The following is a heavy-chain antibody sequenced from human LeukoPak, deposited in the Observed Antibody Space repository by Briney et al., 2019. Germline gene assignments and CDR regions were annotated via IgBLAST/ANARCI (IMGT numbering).Heavy chain of an antibody. Sequence: PGGSLRLSCAASGFTFSSYSMNWVRQAPGKGLEWVSSISSSSSYIYYADSVKGRFTISRDNAKNSLYLQMNSLRAEDTALYYCAKEFTRLTWLQTGGFDYWGQGTLVTVSS. CDR3: AKEFTRLTWLQTGGFDY. CDR2: ISSSSSYI. V-gene: IGHV3-21*04. D-gene: IGHD5-24*01. J-gene: IGHJ4*02. CDR1: GFTFSSYS.